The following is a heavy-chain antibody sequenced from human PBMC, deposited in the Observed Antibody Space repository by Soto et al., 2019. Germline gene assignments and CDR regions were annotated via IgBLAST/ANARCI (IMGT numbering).Heavy chain of an antibody. V-gene: IGHV1-69*06. CDR1: GGTFSSYS. J-gene: IGHJ6*02. CDR3: TRGDYYYYGMDV. CDR2: IIPIFGTA. Sequence: SVKVSCKASGGTFSSYSISWVLQAPGQGLEWMGGIIPIFGTANYAQKFQGRVTITADKSTSTAYMELSSLRSEDTAVYYCTRGDYYYYGMDVWGQGTTVTVSS. D-gene: IGHD2-15*01.